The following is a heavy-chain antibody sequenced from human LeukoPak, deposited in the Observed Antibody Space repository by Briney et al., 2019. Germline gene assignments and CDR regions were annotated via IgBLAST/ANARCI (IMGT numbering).Heavy chain of an antibody. V-gene: IGHV1-69*04. Sequence: GASVKVSCKASGGTFSSYAISWVRQAPGQGLEWMGRIIPILGIANYAQKFQGRVTITADKSTSTAYMELSSLRSEDTAVYYCAKDYCSSTSCLLDYWGQGTLVTVSS. CDR1: GGTFSSYA. CDR3: AKDYCSSTSCLLDY. D-gene: IGHD2-2*01. CDR2: IIPILGIA. J-gene: IGHJ4*02.